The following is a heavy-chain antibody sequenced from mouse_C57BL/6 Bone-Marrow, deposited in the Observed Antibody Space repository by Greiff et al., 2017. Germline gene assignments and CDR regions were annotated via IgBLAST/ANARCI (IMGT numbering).Heavy chain of an antibody. D-gene: IGHD1-2*01. V-gene: IGHV1-55*01. CDR1: GYTFTSYW. CDR2: IYPGSGST. CDR3: ARRRNYGLWYFDV. Sequence: QVQLKQPGAELVKPGASVKMSCKASGYTFTSYWITWVKQRPGQGREWIGDIYPGSGSTNYNEKFKSKATLTVDTSSSTAYMQLSSLTSEDSAVYYCARRRNYGLWYFDVWGTGTTVTVSS. J-gene: IGHJ1*03.